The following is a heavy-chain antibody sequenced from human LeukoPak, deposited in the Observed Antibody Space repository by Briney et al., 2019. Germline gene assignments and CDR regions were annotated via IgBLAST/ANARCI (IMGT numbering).Heavy chain of an antibody. CDR3: ASFPYYDSSGYYFPFDY. CDR1: GYSFTSYW. V-gene: IGHV5-51*01. Sequence: GESLKIPCKGSGYSFTSYWIGWVRQMPGKGLEWMGIIYPGDSDTRYSPSFQGQVTISADKSISTAYLQWSSLKASDTAMYYRASFPYYDSSGYYFPFDYWGQGTLVTVSS. J-gene: IGHJ4*02. CDR2: IYPGDSDT. D-gene: IGHD3-22*01.